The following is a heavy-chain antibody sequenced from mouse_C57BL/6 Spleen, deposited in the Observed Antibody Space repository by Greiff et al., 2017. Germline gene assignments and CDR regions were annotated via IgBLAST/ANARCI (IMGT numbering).Heavy chain of an antibody. V-gene: IGHV5-9-1*02. CDR2: ISSGGDYI. J-gene: IGHJ2*01. Sequence: VQLKESGEGLVKPGGSLKLSCAASGFTFSSYAMSWVRQTPEKRLEWVAYISSGGDYIYYADTVKGRFTISRDNARNTLYLQMSSLKSEDTAMYYCTREGVAPGYFDYWGQGTTLTVSS. CDR3: TREGVAPGYFDY. CDR1: GFTFSSYA. D-gene: IGHD1-1*01.